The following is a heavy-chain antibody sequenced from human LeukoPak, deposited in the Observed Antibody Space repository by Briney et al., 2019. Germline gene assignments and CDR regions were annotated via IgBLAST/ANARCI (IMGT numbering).Heavy chain of an antibody. V-gene: IGHV3-21*01. CDR2: ISSSSSYI. CDR3: ARDRNYYDSSGYPDAFDI. J-gene: IGHJ3*02. D-gene: IGHD3-22*01. CDR1: GFTFSSYS. Sequence: PGGSLRLSXAASGFTFSSYSMNWVRQAPGKGLEWVSSISSSSSYIYYADSVKGRFTISRDNAKNSLYLQMNSLRAEDTAVYYCARDRNYYDSSGYPDAFDIWGRGTMVTVSS.